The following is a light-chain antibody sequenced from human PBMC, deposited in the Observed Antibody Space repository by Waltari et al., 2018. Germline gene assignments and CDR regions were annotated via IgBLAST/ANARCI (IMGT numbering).Light chain of an antibody. CDR3: QTGGHGTWV. CDR1: SGHSSNV. Sequence: QLVLTQSPSASASLGASVKLTCTLSSGHSSNVIAWLQQQPAKGPRFLVKVNSDGTHSKGDEIPDRFSGSSSGAERYLTISSLQSEDEADYYCQTGGHGTWVFGGGTKLTVL. CDR2: VNSDGTH. J-gene: IGLJ3*02. V-gene: IGLV4-69*01.